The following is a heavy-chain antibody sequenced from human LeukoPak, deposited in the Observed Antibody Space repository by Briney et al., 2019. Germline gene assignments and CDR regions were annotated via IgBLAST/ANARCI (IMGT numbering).Heavy chain of an antibody. CDR3: ARGYYGGNFRYFDY. V-gene: IGHV3-30*04. Sequence: GGSLRLSCVASGLAFSSYSMHWVRQAPGKGLEWVGVISYDGSDEYYADSVKGRFTISRDNSKNTLYLQMNSLRAEDTAVYYCARGYYGGNFRYFDYWGQGTLVTVSS. J-gene: IGHJ4*02. D-gene: IGHD4-23*01. CDR1: GLAFSSYS. CDR2: ISYDGSDE.